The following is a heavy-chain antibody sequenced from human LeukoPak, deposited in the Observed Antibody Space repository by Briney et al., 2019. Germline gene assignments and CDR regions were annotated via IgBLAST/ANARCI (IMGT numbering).Heavy chain of an antibody. CDR2: INPNSGGT. CDR1: GCTFTGYY. D-gene: IGHD6-19*01. J-gene: IGHJ6*03. Sequence: GASVKVSCKASGCTFTGYYMHWVRQAPGQGLEWMGWINPNSGGTNYAQKFQGRVTMTRDTSISTAYMELSRLRSDDTAVYYCARVGNIAVAAQRRYYYYMDVWGKGTTVTVSS. CDR3: ARVGNIAVAAQRRYYYYMDV. V-gene: IGHV1-2*02.